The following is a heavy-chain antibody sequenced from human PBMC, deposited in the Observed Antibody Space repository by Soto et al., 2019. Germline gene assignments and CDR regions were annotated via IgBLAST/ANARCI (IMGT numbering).Heavy chain of an antibody. V-gene: IGHV5-51*01. CDR1: GYRFTNFW. CDR2: IYPGDSDI. CDR3: ARQNGAFDI. Sequence: KISCKGSGYRFTNFWIGWVRQMPGKGLEWMGIIYPGDSDIRYSPSFQGQVTIPADKSINTAYLQWSSLKASDTAMYYCARQNGAFDIWGQGTMVTVSS. J-gene: IGHJ3*02. D-gene: IGHD2-8*01.